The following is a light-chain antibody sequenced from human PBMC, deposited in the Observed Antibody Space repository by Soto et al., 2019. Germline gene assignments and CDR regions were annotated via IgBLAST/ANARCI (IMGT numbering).Light chain of an antibody. V-gene: IGKV1-33*01. CDR2: DAS. J-gene: IGKJ3*01. Sequence: DIQMTQYPSSLSASVGDRVTITCQASQDISNYLNWYQQKPGKAPKLLIYDASNVETGVPSRFSGSGSGTDFTFTISSLQPEDIATYYCQQYDNLPRTFGPWTKVYIK. CDR1: QDISNY. CDR3: QQYDNLPRT.